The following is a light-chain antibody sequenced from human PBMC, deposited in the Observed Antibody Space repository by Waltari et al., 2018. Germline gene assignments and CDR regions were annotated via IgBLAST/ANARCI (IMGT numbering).Light chain of an antibody. V-gene: IGKV1-5*01. J-gene: IGKJ1*01. CDR1: QSISSW. Sequence: DIQMTQSPSTLSASVGDRVTITCRASQSISSWLAWYQQKPGKAPKVLIFVASTLESGVPSRFSGSGSGTEFTLTISSLQPDDFATYYCQQSASYWTFGQGTKVDIK. CDR3: QQSASYWT. CDR2: VAS.